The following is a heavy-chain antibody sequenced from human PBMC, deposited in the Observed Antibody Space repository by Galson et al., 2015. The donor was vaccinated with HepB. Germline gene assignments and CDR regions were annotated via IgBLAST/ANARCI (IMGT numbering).Heavy chain of an antibody. V-gene: IGHV1-2*02. J-gene: IGHJ4*02. Sequence: SVKVSCKASRYTFTGYYIHWVRQAPGQGLEWMGRINPHNNGTYYAQKFQGRVTMTRDTSISTAYMELKRLASDDTAVYYCAMMNRWSPFKYWGQGTLVSVSS. CDR1: RYTFTGYY. D-gene: IGHD6-13*01. CDR3: AMMNRWSPFKY. CDR2: INPHNNGT.